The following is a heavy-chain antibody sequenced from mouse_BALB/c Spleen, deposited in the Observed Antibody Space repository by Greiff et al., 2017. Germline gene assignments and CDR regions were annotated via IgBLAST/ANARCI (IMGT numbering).Heavy chain of an antibody. D-gene: IGHD2-3*01. Sequence: VQLKESGPGLVKPSQSLSLTCSVTGYSITSGYYWNWIRQFPGNKLEWMGYISYDGSNNYNPSLKNRISITRDTSKNQFFLKLNSVTTEDTATYYCAREDDGNYVGFAYWGQGTLVTVSA. J-gene: IGHJ3*01. V-gene: IGHV3-6*02. CDR1: GYSITSGYY. CDR3: AREDDGNYVGFAY. CDR2: ISYDGSN.